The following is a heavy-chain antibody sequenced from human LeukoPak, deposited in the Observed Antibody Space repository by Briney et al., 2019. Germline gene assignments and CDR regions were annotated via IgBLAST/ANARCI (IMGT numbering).Heavy chain of an antibody. D-gene: IGHD1-26*01. CDR3: AIVGATSAYFDY. CDR1: GFTFSSYW. Sequence: GGSLRLSCAASGFTFSSYWMHWVRQAPGKGLVWVSRINSDGSSTSYADSVKGRFTISRDNAKNTLYLQMNSLRAEDTAVYYCAIVGATSAYFDYWGQGTLVTVSS. V-gene: IGHV3-74*01. J-gene: IGHJ4*02. CDR2: INSDGSST.